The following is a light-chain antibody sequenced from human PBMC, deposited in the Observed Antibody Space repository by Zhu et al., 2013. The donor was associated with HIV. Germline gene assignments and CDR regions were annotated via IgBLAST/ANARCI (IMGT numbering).Light chain of an antibody. J-gene: IGKJ2*03. V-gene: IGKV3-11*01. Sequence: EVVLTQSPATLSLSPGERATLSCRASQNINNYLAWYQHKPGLAPRLVIYDTFTRATGFPARFSGSGFGTDFTLTIDSLEPEDVAVYYCQQRSNWPRYSFGQGTKLEIK. CDR1: QNINNY. CDR3: QQRSNWPRYS. CDR2: DTF.